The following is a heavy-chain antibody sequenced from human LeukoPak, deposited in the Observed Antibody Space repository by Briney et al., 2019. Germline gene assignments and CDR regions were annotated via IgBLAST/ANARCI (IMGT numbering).Heavy chain of an antibody. Sequence: ASVKVSCKTSGYTFTIYGIGWVRQAPGQGLEWMGLISAYGNTNYAQNLQGRVTMTTDTSTSTAYMELGSLRSDDTAVYYCARGIIGYYFDYWGQGTLVTVSS. CDR2: ISAYGNT. CDR1: GYTFTIYG. D-gene: IGHD2-15*01. J-gene: IGHJ4*02. V-gene: IGHV1-18*01. CDR3: ARGIIGYYFDY.